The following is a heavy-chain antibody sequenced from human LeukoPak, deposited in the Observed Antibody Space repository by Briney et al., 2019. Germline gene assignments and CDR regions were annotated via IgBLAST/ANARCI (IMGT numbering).Heavy chain of an antibody. CDR3: ARLRIEGYSYVRSPDAFDI. D-gene: IGHD5-18*01. CDR1: GFTFSSYS. Sequence: PGGSLRLSCAASGFTFSSYSMNWVRQAPGKGLEWVSSISSSSSYIYYADSVKGRFTISRDNAKNSLYLQMSSLRAEDTAVYYCARLRIEGYSYVRSPDAFDIWGQGTMVTVSS. V-gene: IGHV3-21*01. CDR2: ISSSSSYI. J-gene: IGHJ3*02.